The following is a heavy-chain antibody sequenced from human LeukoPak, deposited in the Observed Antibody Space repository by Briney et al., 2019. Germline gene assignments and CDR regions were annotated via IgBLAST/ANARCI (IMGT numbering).Heavy chain of an antibody. D-gene: IGHD2-21*02. V-gene: IGHV1-69*06. Sequence: ASVKVSCKASGGTFSGYAISWVRQAPGQGLEWMGGIIPIFGTANYAQTFQGRVTITADKSTSTAYMELSSLRSEDTAVYYCARAPRTATYYYGMDVWGKGATVTVSS. CDR3: ARAPRTATYYYGMDV. CDR1: GGTFSGYA. J-gene: IGHJ6*04. CDR2: IIPIFGTA.